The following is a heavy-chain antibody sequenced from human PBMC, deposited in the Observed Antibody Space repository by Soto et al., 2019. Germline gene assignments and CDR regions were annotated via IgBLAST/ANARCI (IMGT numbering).Heavy chain of an antibody. D-gene: IGHD3-3*01. Sequence: QLHLVQSGAVVKKPGASVTVSCSASGYPVTAYYMHWVRQAPGRGLEWMGGINPATGAAKYTQTFQVRVTMTRDTSTSTVFMELSGLTSEDTAVFYFARGWGVGVAGSSAFDMWGQGTLVTVSS. CDR3: ARGWGVGVAGSSAFDM. CDR2: INPATGAA. J-gene: IGHJ3*02. CDR1: GYPVTAYY. V-gene: IGHV1-2*02.